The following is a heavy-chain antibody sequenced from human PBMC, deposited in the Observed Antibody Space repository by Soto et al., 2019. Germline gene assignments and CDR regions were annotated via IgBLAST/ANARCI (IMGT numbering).Heavy chain of an antibody. CDR3: ASTRYCGGDCYREFDY. CDR1: GFTFSSYG. J-gene: IGHJ4*02. D-gene: IGHD2-21*02. Sequence: GWSLRLSCAASGFTFSSYGMHWVRQAPGKGLEWVAVIWYDGSNKYYADSVKGRFTISRDNSKNTLYLQMNSLRAEDTAVYYCASTRYCGGDCYREFDYWGQGTLVTVSS. V-gene: IGHV3-33*01. CDR2: IWYDGSNK.